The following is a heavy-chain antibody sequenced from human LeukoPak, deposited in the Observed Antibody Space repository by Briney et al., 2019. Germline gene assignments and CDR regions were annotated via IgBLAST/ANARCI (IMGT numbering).Heavy chain of an antibody. D-gene: IGHD6-19*01. CDR2: ISGSGGST. CDR1: GFTFGSYA. V-gene: IGHV3-23*01. J-gene: IGHJ4*02. CDR3: AKTTAGYSSGRYPAWPVDY. Sequence: GESLRLPCAASGFTFGSYAMYWVRQAPGKGLEWVSGISGSGGSTFYADSVKGRFTISRDNSENTVYLQMNSLRADDTAVYYCAKTTAGYSSGRYPAWPVDYWGQGTLVTVSS.